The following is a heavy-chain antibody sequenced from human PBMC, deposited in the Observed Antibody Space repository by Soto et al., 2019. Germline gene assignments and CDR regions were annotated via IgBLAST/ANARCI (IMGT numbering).Heavy chain of an antibody. Sequence: SETLSLTCTVSGGSISSYYWSWIRQPPGKGLEWIGYIYYSGSTNYNPSLKSRVTISVDTSKNQFSLKLSSVTAADTAVYYRARDGRGYSYGYYYYYGMDVWGQGTTVTVSS. V-gene: IGHV4-59*01. CDR2: IYYSGST. CDR3: ARDGRGYSYGYYYYYGMDV. J-gene: IGHJ6*02. CDR1: GGSISSYY. D-gene: IGHD5-18*01.